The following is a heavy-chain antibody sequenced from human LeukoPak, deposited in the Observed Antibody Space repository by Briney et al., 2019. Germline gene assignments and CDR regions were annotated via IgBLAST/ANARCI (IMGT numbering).Heavy chain of an antibody. V-gene: IGHV4-39*01. D-gene: IGHD2-21*02. J-gene: IGHJ4*02. Sequence: SETLSLTCTVSGVSFSXXXXXXXXXXXXXXXXXEWIGCIYHSGSTYYNPSLKSRVTISVDTSKNQFSLKLTSVTAADTAVYYCARHGHHGDHDYWGQGTLVTVSS. CDR2: IYHSGST. CDR1: GVSFSXXXXX. CDR3: ARHGHHGDHDY.